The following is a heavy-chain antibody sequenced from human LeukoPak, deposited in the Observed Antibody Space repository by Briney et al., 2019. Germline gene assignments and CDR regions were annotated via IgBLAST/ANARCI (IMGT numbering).Heavy chain of an antibody. Sequence: SETLSLTCAVYGGSFSGYYWSWIRQPPGKGLEWIGEINHSGSTNYNPSLKSRVTISVDTSKNQFSLKLSSVTAADTAVYYCARRGRSGTSCYYRRAYYYMDVWGKGTTVTISS. CDR1: GGSFSGYY. CDR3: ARRGRSGTSCYYRRAYYYMDV. D-gene: IGHD2-2*01. CDR2: INHSGST. V-gene: IGHV4-34*01. J-gene: IGHJ6*03.